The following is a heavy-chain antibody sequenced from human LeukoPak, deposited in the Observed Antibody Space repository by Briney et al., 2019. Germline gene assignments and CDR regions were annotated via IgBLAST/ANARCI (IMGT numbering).Heavy chain of an antibody. CDR1: GYSFTGYY. V-gene: IGHV1-2*04. D-gene: IGHD3-10*01. CDR3: ARPRRFGELYEGLDI. J-gene: IGHJ3*02. Sequence: GASVKVSCKASGYSFTGYYMHWVRQAPGQGLEWMGWINPNSGGTKYAQKFQGWVTMTRDTSISTAYMELSRLRPDDTAVYYCARPRRFGELYEGLDIWGQGTMVTVSS. CDR2: INPNSGGT.